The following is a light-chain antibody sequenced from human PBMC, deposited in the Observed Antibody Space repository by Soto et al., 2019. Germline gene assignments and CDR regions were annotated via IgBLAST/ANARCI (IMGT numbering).Light chain of an antibody. Sequence: QSALTQPASVSGSPGQSITISCNGTSSDVGGYNYVSWYQQNPGKAPKLLIYDVTKRPSGVSNRFSGSKSGNTASLTISGLQAEDEADYYCSSYTSSSTYVFGTGTKLTVL. CDR3: SSYTSSSTYV. CDR2: DVT. J-gene: IGLJ1*01. V-gene: IGLV2-14*01. CDR1: SSDVGGYNY.